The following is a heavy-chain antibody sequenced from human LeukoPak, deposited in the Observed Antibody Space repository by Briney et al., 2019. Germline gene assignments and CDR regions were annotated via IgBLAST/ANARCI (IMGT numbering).Heavy chain of an antibody. J-gene: IGHJ4*02. CDR3: AREGYDSSGYIFDY. D-gene: IGHD3-22*01. CDR1: GYTFTGYY. Sequence: ASVKVSCKASGYTFTGYYMHWVRQAPGQGLEWMGWINPNSGGTNYAQKFQGRVTITRDTSSSTAYMELSRLRSDDTAVYYCAREGYDSSGYIFDYWGQGTLVTVSS. CDR2: INPNSGGT. V-gene: IGHV1-2*02.